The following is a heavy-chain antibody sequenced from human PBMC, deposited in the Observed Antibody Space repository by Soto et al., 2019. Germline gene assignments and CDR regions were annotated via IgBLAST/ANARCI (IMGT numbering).Heavy chain of an antibody. CDR3: ARPSSDRESGFDP. J-gene: IGHJ5*02. D-gene: IGHD6-19*01. Sequence: EVQLVESGGGLVQPGGSLRLSCAASGFTFNSYSMNWVRQAPGKGLEWVSYISSSSTTKYYTDSVKGRFTISRDNAKNSQYLQMTSLRDDAAAVYYCARPSSDRESGFDPWGQGTLVTVSS. V-gene: IGHV3-48*02. CDR2: ISSSSTTK. CDR1: GFTFNSYS.